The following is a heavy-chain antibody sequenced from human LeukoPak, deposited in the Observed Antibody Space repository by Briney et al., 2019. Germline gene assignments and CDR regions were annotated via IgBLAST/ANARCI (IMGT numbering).Heavy chain of an antibody. Sequence: SVKVSCKASGGTFNNYAFSWVRQAPGQGLEWMGGIIPMFGTISYAQKFQGRVTVTSDASTSTAYMELSSLSFEDTAVYYCAREVYYDSSGYYNWGQGTLVTVSS. CDR3: AREVYYDSSGYYN. J-gene: IGHJ4*02. CDR1: GGTFNNYA. CDR2: IIPMFGTI. D-gene: IGHD3-22*01. V-gene: IGHV1-69*13.